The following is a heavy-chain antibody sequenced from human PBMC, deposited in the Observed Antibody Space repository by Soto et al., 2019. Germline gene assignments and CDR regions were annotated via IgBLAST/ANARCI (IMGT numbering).Heavy chain of an antibody. CDR1: GFTVSSDH. D-gene: IGHD2-15*01. Sequence: EVQLVESGGGLIQPGGSLRLSCAASGFTVSSDHMSWVRQARGKGLEWVSVIYNGGTTYYTDSVKGRFTISCDDTKNTSSVQLHSLSAEDAAVYYRASIPFCSGGSCYSGCYSDLWGRGILVTVSA. V-gene: IGHV3-53*01. J-gene: IGHJ2*01. CDR2: IYNGGTT. CDR3: ASIPFCSGGSCYSGCYSDL.